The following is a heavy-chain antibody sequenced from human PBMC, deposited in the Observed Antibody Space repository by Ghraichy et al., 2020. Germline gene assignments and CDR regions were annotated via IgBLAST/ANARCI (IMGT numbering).Heavy chain of an antibody. CDR1: GFTFSYYW. J-gene: IGHJ4*02. CDR2: INQDGIQK. D-gene: IGHD3-22*01. V-gene: IGHV3-7*01. Sequence: GGSLRLSCAASGFTFSYYWMSWVRQAPGKGLEWVANINQDGIQKYYVDSVKGRFTMSRDNARNSLYLQMNSLRAEDTAGYYCATSPTRDSRSSYWGQGTLVTVSS. CDR3: ATSPTRDSRSSY.